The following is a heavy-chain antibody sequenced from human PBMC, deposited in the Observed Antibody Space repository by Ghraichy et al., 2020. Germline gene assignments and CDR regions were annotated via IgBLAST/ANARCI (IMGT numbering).Heavy chain of an antibody. D-gene: IGHD4-17*01. CDR2: ISGSGGST. J-gene: IGHJ4*02. Sequence: GGSLRLSCAASGFTFSSYAMSWVRQAPGKGLEWVSAISGSGGSTYYADSVKGRFTISRDNSKNTLYLQMNSLRAEDTAVYYCAKFPSQDYGDPRRYFDYWGQGTLVTVSS. V-gene: IGHV3-23*01. CDR1: GFTFSSYA. CDR3: AKFPSQDYGDPRRYFDY.